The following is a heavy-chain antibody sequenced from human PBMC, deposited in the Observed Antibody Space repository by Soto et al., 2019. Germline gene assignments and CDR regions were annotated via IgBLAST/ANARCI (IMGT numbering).Heavy chain of an antibody. V-gene: IGHV4-39*01. D-gene: IGHD3-22*01. CDR3: ARQASGYYYGWFYP. CDR2: IFYSGGT. CDR1: GGSILDSTYY. Sequence: SETLSLTCTVSGGSILDSTYYWAWIRQPPGKGLEWIGTIFYSGGTFYTPSLKSRVTMSVDTSNNQFSLKLSSVTAADTAVYYCARQASGYYYGWFYPWGQGTLVTVS. J-gene: IGHJ5*02.